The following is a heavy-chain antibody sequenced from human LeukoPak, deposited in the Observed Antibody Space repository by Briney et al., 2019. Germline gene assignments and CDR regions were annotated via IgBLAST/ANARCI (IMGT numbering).Heavy chain of an antibody. D-gene: IGHD3-22*01. CDR3: ARAGRPYYDSRFFQH. J-gene: IGHJ1*01. V-gene: IGHV4-38-2*02. CDR2: IYPSGST. Sequence: PSETLSLTCTGSGSSISSAYYWGWIRQPPGKGLEWIGSIYPSGSTFYNPSLRGQVTISIDKSKNQFSLKLSSVTAADTAVYFCARAGRPYYDSRFFQHWGQGTLVTVSS. CDR1: GSSISSAYY.